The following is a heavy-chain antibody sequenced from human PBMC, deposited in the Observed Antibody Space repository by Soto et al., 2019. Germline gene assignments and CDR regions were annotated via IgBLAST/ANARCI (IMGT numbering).Heavy chain of an antibody. D-gene: IGHD2-2*01. CDR2: IYYSGNT. V-gene: IGHV4-30-4*01. J-gene: IGHJ6*04. CDR1: GGSISSGYYY. Sequence: PSETLSLTCSVSGGSISSGYYYWSWIRQPPGKGLEWIGNIYYSGNTYYNPSLKSRLIISIDTSKNQLSLKVGSVTAADTAVYYGASSSLCGMDGWGKGDTVIVAS. CDR3: ASSSLCGMDG.